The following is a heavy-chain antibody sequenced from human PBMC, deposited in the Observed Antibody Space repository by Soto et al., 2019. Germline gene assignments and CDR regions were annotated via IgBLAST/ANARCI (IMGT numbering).Heavy chain of an antibody. CDR3: ARHANPRTSKYDYYAVDV. CDR1: GYSFTTYW. J-gene: IGHJ6*02. CDR2: IYPGDSDS. Sequence: GESLKISCKASGYSFTTYWIGWVRQMPGKGLDWMGIIYPGDSDSRYNPSFQGHVTISADKSISTAYLQWSSLRASDSAIYYCARHANPRTSKYDYYAVDVWGLGTSVTVSS. D-gene: IGHD5-12*01. V-gene: IGHV5-51*01.